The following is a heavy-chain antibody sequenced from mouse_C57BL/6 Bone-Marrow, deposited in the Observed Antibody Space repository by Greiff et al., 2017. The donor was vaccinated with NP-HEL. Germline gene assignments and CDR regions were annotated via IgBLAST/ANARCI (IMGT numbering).Heavy chain of an antibody. J-gene: IGHJ2*01. CDR1: GYTFTDYN. CDR3: AREFQLGPYYFDY. D-gene: IGHD4-1*02. CDR2: INPNNGGT. V-gene: IGHV1-22*01. Sequence: VQLKESGPELVKPGASVKMSCKASGYTFTDYNMHWVKQSHGKSLEWIGYINPNNGGTSYNQKFKGKATLTVNKSSSTAYMELRSLTSEDSAVYYCAREFQLGPYYFDYWGQGTTLTVSS.